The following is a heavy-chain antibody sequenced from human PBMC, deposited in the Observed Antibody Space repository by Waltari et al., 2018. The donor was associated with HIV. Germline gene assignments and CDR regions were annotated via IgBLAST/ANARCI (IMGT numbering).Heavy chain of an antibody. J-gene: IGHJ3*02. V-gene: IGHV3-21*01. CDR3: ARVCSGGACYAGGGFDI. CDR2: ISSNSNHI. CDR1: GFFLSGYS. Sequence: EVQVVESGGGLVNPGGSLRLSCEASGFFLSGYSMNWVRRAPGKGLEWVSSISSNSNHIYYGDSVKGRFTISRDNAKNSLYLQMTSLRVEDTAVYYCARVCSGGACYAGGGFDIWGQGTMVTVSS. D-gene: IGHD2-15*01.